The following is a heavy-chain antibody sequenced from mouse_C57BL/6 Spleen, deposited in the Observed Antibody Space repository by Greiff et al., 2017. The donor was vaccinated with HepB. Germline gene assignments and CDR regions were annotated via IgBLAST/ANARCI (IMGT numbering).Heavy chain of an antibody. CDR1: GYTFTSYW. CDR2: IDPSDSYT. J-gene: IGHJ2*01. V-gene: IGHV1-69*01. D-gene: IGHD1-1*01. Sequence: QVQLQQSGAELVMPGASVKLSCKASGYTFTSYWMHWVKPRPGQGLEWIGEIDPSDSYTNYNQKFKGKSTLTVDKSSSTAYMKLSSLTSEDSAVYYCARRGTTVVDYWGQVTTLTVSS. CDR3: ARRGTTVVDY.